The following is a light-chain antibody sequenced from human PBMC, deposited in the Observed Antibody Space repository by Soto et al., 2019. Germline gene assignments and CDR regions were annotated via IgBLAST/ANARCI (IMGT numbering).Light chain of an antibody. CDR3: QQYGSSPPIT. CDR1: QSVSSSY. J-gene: IGKJ5*01. Sequence: ESVLTQSPGTLSLSPGERATLSCRASQSVSSSYLAWYQQKPGQAPRLLIYGASSRATGIPDRFSGSGSGTDFTLTISRLEPEDFAVYYCQQYGSSPPITFGQGKRLEI. CDR2: GAS. V-gene: IGKV3-20*01.